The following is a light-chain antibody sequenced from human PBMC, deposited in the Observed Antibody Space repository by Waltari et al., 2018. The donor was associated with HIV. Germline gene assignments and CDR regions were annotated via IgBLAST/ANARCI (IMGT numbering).Light chain of an antibody. CDR1: NSNIRSNY. CDR3: AAWDDSLSGLV. J-gene: IGLJ2*01. CDR2: RNK. Sequence: QSVLTQAPSASGTPGQRVTISCSGTNSNIRSNYVHWYQQVPGGAPKLLIYRNKQRPSGVPDRFSCSKSVSSASLAISGIRSEDEADYYCAAWDDSLSGLVFGGRTKLTVL. V-gene: IGLV1-47*01.